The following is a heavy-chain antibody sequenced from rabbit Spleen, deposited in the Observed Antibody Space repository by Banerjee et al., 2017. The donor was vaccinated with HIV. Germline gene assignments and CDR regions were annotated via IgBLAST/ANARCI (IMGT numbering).Heavy chain of an antibody. Sequence: QEQLEESGGDLVKPEGSLTLTCTASGFSFSSNYYMCWVRQAPGKGLEWIACIYGGSSGSTYYASWAKGRFTISKTSSTTVTLQMTSLTAADTATYFCARGSATMTMVITGFYLGLWGQGTLVTVS. CDR1: GFSFSSNYY. D-gene: IGHD2-1*01. V-gene: IGHV1S45*01. CDR2: IYGGSSGST. J-gene: IGHJ3*01. CDR3: ARGSATMTMVITGFYLGL.